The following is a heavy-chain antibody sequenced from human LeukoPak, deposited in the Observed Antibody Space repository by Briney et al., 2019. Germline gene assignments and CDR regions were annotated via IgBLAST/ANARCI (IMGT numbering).Heavy chain of an antibody. D-gene: IGHD1-26*01. CDR1: GSRFTNYW. Sequence: GASLQISCKGSGSRFTNYWIGWVRQLSGKGLEWMGIIYPGDSDTRYSPSFQGQVTISADKSISTAYLQWSSLKASDTAMYYCARSAGDRGSYKYWGQGTLVTVSS. V-gene: IGHV5-51*01. CDR3: ARSAGDRGSYKY. J-gene: IGHJ4*02. CDR2: IYPGDSDT.